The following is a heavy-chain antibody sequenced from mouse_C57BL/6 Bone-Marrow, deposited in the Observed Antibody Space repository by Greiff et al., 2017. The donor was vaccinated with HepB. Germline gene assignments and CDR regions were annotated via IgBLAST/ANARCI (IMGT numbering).Heavy chain of an antibody. CDR3: ARSPIYYDYDY. Sequence: VQLQQSGAELVMPGASVKLSCKASGYTFTSYWMHWVKQRPGQGLEWIGEIDPSDSYTNYNQKFKGKSTLTVDKSSSTAYMQLSSLTSEDSAVYYCARSPIYYDYDYWGQGTTLTVSS. CDR1: GYTFTSYW. CDR2: IDPSDSYT. D-gene: IGHD2-4*01. V-gene: IGHV1-69*01. J-gene: IGHJ2*01.